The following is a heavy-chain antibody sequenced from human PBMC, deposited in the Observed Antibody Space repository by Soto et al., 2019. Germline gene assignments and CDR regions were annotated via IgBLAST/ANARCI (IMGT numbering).Heavy chain of an antibody. CDR2: ISSSSSYI. CDR1: GFTFSSYS. V-gene: IGHV3-21*01. Sequence: GGSLRLSCAASGFTFSSYSMNWVRQAPGKGLEWVSSISSSSSYIYYADSVKGRFTISRDNAKNSLYLQMNSPRAEDTAVYYCARSSVVTNAIKNWFDPWGQGTLVTVSS. CDR3: ARSSVVTNAIKNWFDP. D-gene: IGHD2-8*01. J-gene: IGHJ5*02.